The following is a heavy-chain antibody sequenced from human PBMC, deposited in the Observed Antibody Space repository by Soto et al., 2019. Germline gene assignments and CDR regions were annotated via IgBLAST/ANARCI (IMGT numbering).Heavy chain of an antibody. CDR3: ARRGYSYGRGYYYYGMDV. CDR2: MNPNSGNT. D-gene: IGHD5-18*01. J-gene: IGHJ6*02. V-gene: IGHV1-8*01. Sequence: ASVKVSCKASGYTFTSYDINWVRQATGQGLEWMGWMNPNSGNTGYAQKFQGRVTMTRNTSISTAYMELSSLRSEDTAVYYCARRGYSYGRGYYYYGMDVWGQGTTVTVSS. CDR1: GYTFTSYD.